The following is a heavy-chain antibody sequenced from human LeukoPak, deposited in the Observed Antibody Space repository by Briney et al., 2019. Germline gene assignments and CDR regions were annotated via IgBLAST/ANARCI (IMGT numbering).Heavy chain of an antibody. CDR1: GXXXXGYY. D-gene: IGHD3-10*01. CDR2: INPNSGGT. Sequence: GASVKVSCKAXGXXXXGYYMHWVRQAPGQGLEWMGWINPNSGGTNYAQKFQGRVTMTRDTSISTAYMELSRLRSDDTAVYYCARAPPYYGSGSYYGDFDYWGQGTLVTVSS. CDR3: ARAPPYYGSGSYYGDFDY. V-gene: IGHV1-2*02. J-gene: IGHJ4*02.